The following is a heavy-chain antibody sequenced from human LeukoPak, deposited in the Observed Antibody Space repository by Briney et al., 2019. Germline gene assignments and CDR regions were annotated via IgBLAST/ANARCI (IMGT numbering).Heavy chain of an antibody. CDR3: ARDKPPTRIMITFGGEYYFDY. CDR1: GGTFSSYA. V-gene: IGHV1-46*01. D-gene: IGHD3-16*01. CDR2: INPSGGST. J-gene: IGHJ4*02. Sequence: GASVKVSCKASGGTFSSYAISWVRQAPGQGLEWMGIINPSGGSTSYAQKFQGRVTMTRDTSTSTVYMGLSRLRSDDTAVYYCARDKPPTRIMITFGGEYYFDYWGQGTLVTVSS.